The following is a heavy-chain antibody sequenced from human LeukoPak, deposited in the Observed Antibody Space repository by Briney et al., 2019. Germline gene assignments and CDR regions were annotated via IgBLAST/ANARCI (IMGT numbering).Heavy chain of an antibody. CDR2: ITGSSAST. CDR1: GFTFSSYA. D-gene: IGHD3-22*01. J-gene: IGHJ4*02. CDR3: ARLDYYDTH. V-gene: IGHV3-23*01. Sequence: GGSLRLSCAASGFTFSSYAMSWVRQAPGKGLEWVSSITGSSASTYYADSVKGRFTISRDNSKNTLYLQMNSLRAEDTAVYFCARLDYYDTHWGQGTLVTVSS.